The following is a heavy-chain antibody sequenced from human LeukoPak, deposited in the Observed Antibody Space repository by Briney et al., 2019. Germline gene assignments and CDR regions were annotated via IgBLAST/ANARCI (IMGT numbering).Heavy chain of an antibody. CDR2: IKSEGSSI. J-gene: IGHJ4*02. CDR1: GFTFSTYW. Sequence: GGSPRLSCAASGFTFSTYWMHWVRQAPGKGLVWVSRIKSEGSSIMYADSVRGRFTISRDNAKNTLYLQMNSLRAEDTAVYYCARDLDYGGRSNFDHWGQGTLVTVSS. V-gene: IGHV3-74*03. CDR3: ARDLDYGGRSNFDH. D-gene: IGHD4-23*01.